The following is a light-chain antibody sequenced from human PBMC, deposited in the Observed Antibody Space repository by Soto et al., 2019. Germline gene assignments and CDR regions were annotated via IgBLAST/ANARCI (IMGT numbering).Light chain of an antibody. Sequence: QSALTQPASVSGSPGQSITLSCTRTSSGVGNYNLVSWYQHRPGKAPKLIIYEGSQRPSGVSDRFSGSKSGNTASLTISGLRAEDEADYYCSSYAGAVVFGGGTKVTVL. CDR2: EGS. CDR1: SSGVGNYNL. CDR3: SSYAGAVV. V-gene: IGLV2-23*01. J-gene: IGLJ2*01.